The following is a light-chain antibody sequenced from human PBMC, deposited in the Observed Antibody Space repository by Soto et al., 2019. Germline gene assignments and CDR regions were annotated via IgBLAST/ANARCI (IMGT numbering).Light chain of an antibody. CDR2: DAS. CDR1: EGISRW. V-gene: IGKV1-5*01. Sequence: IQMTQSPSSLSAHVGDSVTITCRASEGISRWLAWYQQKPGKAPKILIYDASTLGSGVPSRFSGSGSGTVFTFTISSLQPDDFATYHCHQYYSYSPITFGQGTRLEI. J-gene: IGKJ5*01. CDR3: HQYYSYSPIT.